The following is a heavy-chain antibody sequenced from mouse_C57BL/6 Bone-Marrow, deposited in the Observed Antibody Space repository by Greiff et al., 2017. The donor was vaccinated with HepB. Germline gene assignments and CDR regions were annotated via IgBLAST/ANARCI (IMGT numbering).Heavy chain of an antibody. Sequence: EVQLVESGRGLVQPGGSLKLSCAASGFTFSDYYMYWVRQTPEKRLEWVAYISNGGGSTYYPDTVKGRFTISRDNAKNTLYLQMSRLKSEDTAMYYCARHRVGGAMDYWGQGTSVTVSS. CDR2: ISNGGGST. CDR1: GFTFSDYY. V-gene: IGHV5-12*01. J-gene: IGHJ4*01. D-gene: IGHD1-1*02. CDR3: ARHRVGGAMDY.